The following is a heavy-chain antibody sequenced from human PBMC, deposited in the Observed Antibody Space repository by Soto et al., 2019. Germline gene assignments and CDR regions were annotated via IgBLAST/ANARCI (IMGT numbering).Heavy chain of an antibody. CDR2: ISAHNGNT. J-gene: IGHJ4*02. V-gene: IGHV1-18*01. CDR3: ARGRYGAY. Sequence: QVHLVQSGAEVKKPGASVKVSCKGSGYAFTTYGITWVRQAPGQGLEWMGWISAHNGNTNYAQKLQGRVTVTRDTSTSTAYMELRSLRSDDTAVYYCARGRYGAYWGQGALVTVSS. CDR1: GYAFTTYG. D-gene: IGHD3-10*01.